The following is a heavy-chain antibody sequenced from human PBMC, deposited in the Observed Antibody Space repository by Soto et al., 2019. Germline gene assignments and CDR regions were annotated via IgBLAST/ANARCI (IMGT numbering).Heavy chain of an antibody. Sequence: GGSLRLSCAASGFTFSSYSMNWVRQAPGKGLEWVSSISSSSSYIYYADSVKGRFTISRDNAKNSLYLQMNSLRAEDTAVYYCARRGYCSSTSCSDALDIWGQGTMVTVSS. CDR3: ARRGYCSSTSCSDALDI. J-gene: IGHJ3*02. CDR2: ISSSSSYI. CDR1: GFTFSSYS. V-gene: IGHV3-21*01. D-gene: IGHD2-2*01.